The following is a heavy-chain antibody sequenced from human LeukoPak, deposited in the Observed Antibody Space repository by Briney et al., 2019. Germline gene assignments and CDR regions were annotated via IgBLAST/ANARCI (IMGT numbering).Heavy chain of an antibody. CDR2: IYYSGST. J-gene: IGHJ5*02. CDR1: GGSISSGGYY. D-gene: IGHD3-22*01. CDR3: AREESDSSGYYSYNWFDP. Sequence: SETLSLTCTVSGGSISSGGYYWSWIRQHPGKGLEWIGYIYYSGSTYYNPSLKSRVTISVDTSKNQFSLKLSSVTAADTAVYYCAREESDSSGYYSYNWFDPWGQGTLVTVSS. V-gene: IGHV4-31*03.